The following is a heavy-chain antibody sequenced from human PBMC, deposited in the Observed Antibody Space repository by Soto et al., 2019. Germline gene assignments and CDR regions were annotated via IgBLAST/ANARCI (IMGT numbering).Heavy chain of an antibody. V-gene: IGHV1-46*03. Sequence: GASVKVSCKASGYTFTSYYMHWVRQAPGQGLEWMGIINPSGGSTSYAQKFQGRVTMTRDTSTSTVYMELSSLRSEDTAVYYCAIDLSTDSVLMVPWGMDVWRKGTTVTVSS. CDR1: GYTFTSYY. D-gene: IGHD2-8*01. J-gene: IGHJ6*03. CDR2: INPSGGST. CDR3: AIDLSTDSVLMVPWGMDV.